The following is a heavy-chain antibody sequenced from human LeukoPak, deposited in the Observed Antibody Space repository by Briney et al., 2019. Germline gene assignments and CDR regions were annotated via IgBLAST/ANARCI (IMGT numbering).Heavy chain of an antibody. CDR1: GFTFSSYW. D-gene: IGHD6-6*01. Sequence: GGSLRLSCAASGFTFSSYWMHWVRQAPGKGLVWVSRINTDGSRTSYADSVKGRFTISRDNAKNTLYLQMNSLRAEDTAVYYCAKGRQYSSSSDAFDIWGQGTMVTVSS. J-gene: IGHJ3*02. V-gene: IGHV3-74*01. CDR3: AKGRQYSSSSDAFDI. CDR2: INTDGSRT.